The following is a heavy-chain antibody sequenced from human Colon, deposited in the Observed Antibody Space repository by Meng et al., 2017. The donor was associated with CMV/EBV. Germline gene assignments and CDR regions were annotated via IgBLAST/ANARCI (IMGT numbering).Heavy chain of an antibody. CDR1: GGSIRSSTYY. J-gene: IGHJ4*02. CDR3: ATDYGDYYFDR. CDR2: IYYSGYT. V-gene: IGHV4-39*07. D-gene: IGHD4-17*01. Sequence: QLQLHESGPGLVRPSQNQPPTCHVLGGSIRSSTYYWGWIRQTPGKGLEWIGNIYYSGYTYYNPSLKSRLTISVDTSKNQFSLKLTSVTAADTAVYYCATDYGDYYFDRWGQGTLVTVSS.